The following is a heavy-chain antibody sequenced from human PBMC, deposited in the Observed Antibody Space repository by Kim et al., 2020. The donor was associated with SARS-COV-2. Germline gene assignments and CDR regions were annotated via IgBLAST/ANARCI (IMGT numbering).Heavy chain of an antibody. CDR2: ISGSGGST. D-gene: IGHD3-22*01. CDR1: GFTFSSYV. CDR3: AKGAYYYDSSGYDY. Sequence: GGSLRLSCAASGFTFSSYVMSWVRQAPGKGLEWVSAISGSGGSTYYADSVKGRFTISRDNSKNTQYLQMNSLRAEDTAVYYCAKGAYYYDSSGYDYWGQGALVTVSS. J-gene: IGHJ4*02. V-gene: IGHV3-23*01.